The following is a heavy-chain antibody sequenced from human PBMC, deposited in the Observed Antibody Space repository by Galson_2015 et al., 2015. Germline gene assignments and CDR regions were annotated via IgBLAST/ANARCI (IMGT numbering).Heavy chain of an antibody. CDR3: SLKLSSVTAADTAVYYCARGAWNDAGWFDP. CDR1: GFTFSSYA. V-gene: IGHV3-23*01. D-gene: IGHD1-1*01. J-gene: IGHJ5*02. CDR2: ISGSGGST. Sequence: SLRLSCAASGFTFSSYAMSWVRQAPGKGLEWVSAISGSGGSTYYADSVKGRFTISRDNSKNTLYLQMNSLRAEDTSKNQFSLKLSSVTAADTAVYYCARGAWNDAGWFDPWGQGTLVTVSS.